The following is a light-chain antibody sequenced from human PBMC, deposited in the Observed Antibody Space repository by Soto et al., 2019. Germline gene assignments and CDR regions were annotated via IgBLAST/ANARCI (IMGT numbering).Light chain of an antibody. CDR1: QTISNW. J-gene: IGKJ1*01. CDR2: DAS. V-gene: IGKV1-5*01. CDR3: QQYNSYPWT. Sequence: DIQMTQSPSTLSASVGDGVTITCRASQTISNWLAWYQQKLGKAPKFLIYDASSLETGVPSRFSGSGSGTEFTLTISSLQPDDFATYYCQQYNSYPWTFGQGTKVEIK.